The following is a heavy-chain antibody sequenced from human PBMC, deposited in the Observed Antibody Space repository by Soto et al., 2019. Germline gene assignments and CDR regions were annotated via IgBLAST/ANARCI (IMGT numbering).Heavy chain of an antibody. V-gene: IGHV3-33*01. CDR2: IWYDGSNK. CDR3: AREKEAYSSSFYDAFDI. J-gene: IGHJ3*02. CDR1: GFTFSSYG. D-gene: IGHD6-13*01. Sequence: GGSLRLSCAASGFTFSSYGMHWVRQAPGKGLEWVAVIWYDGSNKYYADSVKGRFTISRDNSKNTLYLQMNSLRAEDTAVYYCAREKEAYSSSFYDAFDIWGQGTMVTVSS.